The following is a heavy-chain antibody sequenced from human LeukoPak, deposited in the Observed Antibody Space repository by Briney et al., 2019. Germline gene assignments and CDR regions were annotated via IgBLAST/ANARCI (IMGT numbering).Heavy chain of an antibody. V-gene: IGHV3-48*04. CDR3: ARDFPVYCSSTSCYDFDY. CDR1: GFTFSSYS. Sequence: GGSLRLSCAASGFTFSSYSMNWVRQAPGKGLEWVSYISSSSSTKYYADSVKGRFTISRDNAKNSLYLQMNSLRAEDTAVYYCARDFPVYCSSTSCYDFDYWGQGTLVTVSS. J-gene: IGHJ4*02. D-gene: IGHD2-2*01. CDR2: ISSSSSTK.